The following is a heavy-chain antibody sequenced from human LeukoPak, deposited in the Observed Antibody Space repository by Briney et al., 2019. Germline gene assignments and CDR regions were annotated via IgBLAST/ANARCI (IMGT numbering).Heavy chain of an antibody. Sequence: RASVKVSCKAFGYTFTGYYMHWVRQAPGQGLEWMGRINPNSGGTNYAQKFQGRVTMTRDTSISTVYMELSRLRSDDTAVYYCAKTIASYGVVVTPIEYYAFDIWGQGTMVTVSS. D-gene: IGHD2-21*02. CDR3: AKTIASYGVVVTPIEYYAFDI. V-gene: IGHV1-2*06. CDR1: GYTFTGYY. J-gene: IGHJ3*02. CDR2: INPNSGGT.